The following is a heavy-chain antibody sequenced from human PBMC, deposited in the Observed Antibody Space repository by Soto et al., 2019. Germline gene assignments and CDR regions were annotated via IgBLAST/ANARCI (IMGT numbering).Heavy chain of an antibody. CDR1: GYTFTSYG. CDR2: ISAYNGNT. CDR3: ARGGTMAYYYYYGMDV. Sequence: QVQLVQSGAEVKKPGASVKVSCKASGYTFTSYGISWVRQAPGQGLEWMGWISAYNGNTNYAQKLQGRVTMTTDTSTSTAYMALRSLRSDDTAVYYCARGGTMAYYYYYGMDVWGQGTTVTVSS. D-gene: IGHD3-10*01. J-gene: IGHJ6*02. V-gene: IGHV1-18*01.